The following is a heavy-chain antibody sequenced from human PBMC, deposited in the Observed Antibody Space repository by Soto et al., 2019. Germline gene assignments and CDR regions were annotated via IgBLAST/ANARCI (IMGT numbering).Heavy chain of an antibody. Sequence: QLHLVQSGAVVKKPGASVTVSCSASGYPVTAYYMHWVRQAPGRGLEWMGGINPATGAAKYTQTFQGRGTMTRDPSTSTVFLELRGPTSEDTALFYCARGGGVGVAGSAAFDMWGQGTLVTVSS. V-gene: IGHV1-2*02. CDR3: ARGGGVGVAGSAAFDM. J-gene: IGHJ3*02. CDR2: INPATGAA. D-gene: IGHD3-3*01. CDR1: GYPVTAYY.